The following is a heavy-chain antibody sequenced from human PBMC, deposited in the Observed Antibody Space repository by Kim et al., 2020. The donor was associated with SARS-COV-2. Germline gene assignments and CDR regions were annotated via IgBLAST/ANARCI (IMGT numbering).Heavy chain of an antibody. CDR1: GFTFSSYS. J-gene: IGHJ4*02. CDR2: ISSSSSYI. V-gene: IGHV3-21*01. CDR3: ARDRHYYDSSGYYYC. Sequence: GGSLRLSCAASGFTFSSYSMNWVRQAPGKGLEWVSSISSSSSYIYYADSVKGRFTISRDNAKNSLYLQMNSLRAEDTAVYYCARDRHYYDSSGYYYCWGQGTLVTVSS. D-gene: IGHD3-22*01.